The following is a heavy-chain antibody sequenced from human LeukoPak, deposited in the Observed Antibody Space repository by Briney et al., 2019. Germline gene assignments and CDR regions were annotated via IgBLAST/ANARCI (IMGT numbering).Heavy chain of an antibody. Sequence: EASVKVSCKASGYTFTSYGISWVRQAPGRGLEWMGWISAYNGNTNYAQKLQGRVTMTTDTSTSTAYMELRSLRSDDTAVYYCARDAHSSSWYRYYYYGMDVWGQGTTVTVSS. V-gene: IGHV1-18*01. J-gene: IGHJ6*02. CDR2: ISAYNGNT. D-gene: IGHD6-13*01. CDR1: GYTFTSYG. CDR3: ARDAHSSSWYRYYYYGMDV.